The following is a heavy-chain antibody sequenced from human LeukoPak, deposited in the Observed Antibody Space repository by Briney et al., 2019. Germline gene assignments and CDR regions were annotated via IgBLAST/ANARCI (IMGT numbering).Heavy chain of an antibody. CDR3: VRSRDGYLTAFDP. CDR2: TYYRSKWYN. D-gene: IGHD5-24*01. CDR1: GDSVSSNSDA. Sequence: SQTLSLTCAISGDSVSSNSDAWDWIRQSPSRGLEWLGRTYYRSKWYNDYAVSVKSRIPINADTSKNQFSLHLNAVTPEDTAVYYCVRSRDGYLTAFDPWGQGTLVTVSS. V-gene: IGHV6-1*01. J-gene: IGHJ5*02.